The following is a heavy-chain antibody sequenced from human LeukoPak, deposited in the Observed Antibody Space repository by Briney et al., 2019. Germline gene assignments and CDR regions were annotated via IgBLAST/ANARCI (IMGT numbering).Heavy chain of an antibody. CDR2: INPNSGGT. V-gene: IGHV1-2*02. Sequence: GASVKVSCKASGYTFTGYYMHWVRQAPGQGLEWMGWINPNSGGTNYAQKFQGRVTMTRDTSISTAYMELSSLRSEDTAVYYCARMSYYDRRGDNWFDPWGQGTLVIVSS. CDR3: ARMSYYDRRGDNWFDP. J-gene: IGHJ5*02. CDR1: GYTFTGYY. D-gene: IGHD3-22*01.